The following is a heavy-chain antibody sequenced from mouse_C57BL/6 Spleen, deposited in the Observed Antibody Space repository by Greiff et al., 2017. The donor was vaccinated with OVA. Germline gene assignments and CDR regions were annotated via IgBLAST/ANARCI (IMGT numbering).Heavy chain of an antibody. CDR3: ARDLGWYFDV. CDR1: GFTFSSYA. V-gene: IGHV5-4*01. Sequence: EVKLVESGGGLVKPGGSLKLSCAASGFTFSSYAMSWVRQTPEKRLEWVATISDGGSYTYYPDNVKGRFTISRDNAKNNLYLQMSHLKSEDTAMYYCARDLGWYFDVWGTGTTVTVSS. CDR2: ISDGGSYT. J-gene: IGHJ1*03.